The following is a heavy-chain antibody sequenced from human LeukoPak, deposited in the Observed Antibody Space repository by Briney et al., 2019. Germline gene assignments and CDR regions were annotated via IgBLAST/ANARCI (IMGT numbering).Heavy chain of an antibody. J-gene: IGHJ4*02. Sequence: SETLSLTCTVSGGSISSSSYYWGWIRQPPGKGLEWIGSIYYSGSTNYNPSLKSRVTISVDTSKNQFSLKLSSVTAADTAVYYCARRSCSGGSCYPDYWGQGTLVTVSS. V-gene: IGHV4-39*07. CDR2: IYYSGST. CDR3: ARRSCSGGSCYPDY. CDR1: GGSISSSSYY. D-gene: IGHD2-15*01.